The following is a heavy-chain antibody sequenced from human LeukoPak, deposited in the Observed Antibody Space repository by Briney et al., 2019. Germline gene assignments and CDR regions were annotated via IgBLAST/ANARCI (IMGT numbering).Heavy chain of an antibody. CDR3: ARGLRYCSSTSCQNYYGMDV. J-gene: IGHJ6*02. CDR2: IYHSGST. V-gene: IGHV4-30-2*01. Sequence: SETLSLTCAVSGGSISSGGYSWSWIRQPPGKGLEWIGYIYHSGSTHYNPSLKSRVTISVDRSKNQFSLKLSSVTAADTAVYYCARGLRYCSSTSCQNYYGMDVWGQGTTVTVSS. D-gene: IGHD2-2*01. CDR1: GGSISSGGYS.